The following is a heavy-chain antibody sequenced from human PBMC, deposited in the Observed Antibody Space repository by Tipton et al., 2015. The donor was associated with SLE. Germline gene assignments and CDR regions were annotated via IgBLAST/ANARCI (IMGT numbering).Heavy chain of an antibody. V-gene: IGHV4-39*01. CDR2: VHNSGST. Sequence: LRLSCTVSGGSITNTPSFWGWIRQPPGRGLEWIGSVHNSGSTYYNNPSLRSQFTISVDTSKNQFSLKLSSVTAADTAVYYCARGYSSSWSDLDYWGQGTLVTASS. CDR1: GGSITNTPSF. CDR3: ARGYSSSWSDLDY. D-gene: IGHD6-13*01. J-gene: IGHJ4*02.